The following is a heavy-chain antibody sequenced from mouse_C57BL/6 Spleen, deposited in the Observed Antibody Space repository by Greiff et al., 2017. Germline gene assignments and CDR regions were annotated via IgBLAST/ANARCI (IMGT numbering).Heavy chain of an antibody. CDR3: ARPEGTKVEYYFDY. V-gene: IGHV5-17*01. CDR2: ISSGSITL. J-gene: IGHJ2*01. D-gene: IGHD1-1*01. Sequence: VKLVESGGGLVKPGGSLKLSCAASGFTFSAYGMHWVRQAPAKGLGWVAYISSGSITLYYADTVKGRFPISRTNAKNTLLLQMTSLRSEVTAMYYCARPEGTKVEYYFDYWGQGTTLTVSS. CDR1: GFTFSAYG.